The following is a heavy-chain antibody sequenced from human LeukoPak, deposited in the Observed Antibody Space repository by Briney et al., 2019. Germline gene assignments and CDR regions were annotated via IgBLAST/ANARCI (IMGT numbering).Heavy chain of an antibody. Sequence: GGSLRLSCAASGFTFSDAWMAWLRQAPGQGLEWIGLIKRKSDGGTTQYGPPMKGRFTISRDDPKETLYLQMDSVKTEDTAVYYCATGSRGDFWGQGTLVTVSS. J-gene: IGHJ4*02. CDR2: IKRKSDGGTT. CDR1: GFTFSDAW. V-gene: IGHV3-15*05. D-gene: IGHD2-2*01. CDR3: ATGSRGDF.